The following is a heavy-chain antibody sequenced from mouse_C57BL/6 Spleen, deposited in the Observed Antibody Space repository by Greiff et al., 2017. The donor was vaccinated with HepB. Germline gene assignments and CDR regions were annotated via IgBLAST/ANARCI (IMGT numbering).Heavy chain of an antibody. CDR1: GYTFTSYW. V-gene: IGHV1-55*01. Sequence: VQLQQPGAELVKPGASVKMSCKASGYTFTSYWITWVKQRPGQGLEWIGDIYPGSGSTNYHEKFKSKATLTVDTSSSTAYMQLSSLTSEDSAVYYCARDYYGGLGYFDYWGQGTTLTVSS. J-gene: IGHJ2*01. CDR3: ARDYYGGLGYFDY. D-gene: IGHD1-1*01. CDR2: IYPGSGST.